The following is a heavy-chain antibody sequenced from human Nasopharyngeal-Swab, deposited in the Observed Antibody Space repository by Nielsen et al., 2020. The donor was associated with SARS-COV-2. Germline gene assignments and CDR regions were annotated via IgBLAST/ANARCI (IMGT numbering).Heavy chain of an antibody. Sequence: GESLKIYCAASGFTFSNYWLSWVRQAPGKGLEWVANIKQDGSEKYYVDSVKGRFTISRDNAKNSLYLQMNSLRAEDTAVYYCASAAPLDYWGQGTLVTVSS. D-gene: IGHD6-6*01. CDR2: IKQDGSEK. CDR3: ASAAPLDY. J-gene: IGHJ4*02. CDR1: GFTFSNYW. V-gene: IGHV3-7*01.